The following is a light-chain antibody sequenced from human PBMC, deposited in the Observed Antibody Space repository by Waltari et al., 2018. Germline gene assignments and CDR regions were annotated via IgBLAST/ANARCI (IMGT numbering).Light chain of an antibody. Sequence: DIVMTQSPDSLAVSLGERATLTCSSSQRILHSSNNTNYLVWYQQKVGQPPKVLIYWASTREAGVPDRFSGSGSETDFTLTISSLQAEDGAVYYCQQYSSTPFTFGQGTRLEIK. CDR2: WAS. J-gene: IGKJ5*01. CDR3: QQYSSTPFT. CDR1: QRILHSSNNTNY. V-gene: IGKV4-1*01.